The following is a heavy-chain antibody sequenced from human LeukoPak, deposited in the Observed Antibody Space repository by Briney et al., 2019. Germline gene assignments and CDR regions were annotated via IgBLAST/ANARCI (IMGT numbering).Heavy chain of an antibody. Sequence: GGSLRLSCVASGFTFSSYAISGVRQAPGKGLEWVSGISGSGSTTNYADSVKGRFTISRDNSKNTLYLQMNSLRAEDTAVYYCARGTTAKAFDIWGQGTMVTVSS. CDR1: GFTFSSYA. CDR3: ARGTTAKAFDI. J-gene: IGHJ3*02. V-gene: IGHV3-23*01. CDR2: ISGSGSTT. D-gene: IGHD4-11*01.